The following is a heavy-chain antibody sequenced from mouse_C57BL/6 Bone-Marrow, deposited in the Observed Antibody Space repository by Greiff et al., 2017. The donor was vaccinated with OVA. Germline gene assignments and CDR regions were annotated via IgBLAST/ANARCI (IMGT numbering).Heavy chain of an antibody. CDR3: ARHTGMRYYAMDY. V-gene: IGHV2-6-1*01. D-gene: IGHD1-1*01. CDR2: IWSDGST. Sequence: VQLQQSGPGLVAPSQSLSITCTVSGFSLTSYGVHWVRQPPGKGLEWLVVIWSDGSTTYNSALKSRLSISKDNSKSQVFLKMNSLQTDDTAMYYCARHTGMRYYAMDYWGQGTSVTVSS. J-gene: IGHJ4*01. CDR1: GFSLTSYG.